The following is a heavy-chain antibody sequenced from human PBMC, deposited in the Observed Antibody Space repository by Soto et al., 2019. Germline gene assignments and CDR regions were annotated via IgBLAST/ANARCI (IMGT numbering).Heavy chain of an antibody. Sequence: DVQLLDSGGGLVQPGGSLRLSCAASGFTFSSSAMSWVRQAPGKGLEWVSAVSGSGGTTYYANSVRGRFTISRDNSKKALYLQMNSLRAEDTAIYFCARCILDTIVTSGWCHYLDPWGQGTLVTVSS. CDR3: ARCILDTIVTSGWCHYLDP. CDR2: VSGSGGTT. D-gene: IGHD6-19*01. J-gene: IGHJ5*02. V-gene: IGHV3-23*01. CDR1: GFTFSSSA.